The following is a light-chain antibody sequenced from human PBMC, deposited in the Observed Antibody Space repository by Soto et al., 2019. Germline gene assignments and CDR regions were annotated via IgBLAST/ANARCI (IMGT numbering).Light chain of an antibody. Sequence: QSALTQPASVSGSPGQSITISCTGTSSDVGGYNYVSWFQQHPGKAPKLMIYDVRNRPSGISNRFSGSKSGNTASLTISGLQAEDEADYYCNSYTSSCTYVFGTGTKVTVL. CDR1: SSDVGGYNY. CDR2: DVR. V-gene: IGLV2-14*01. J-gene: IGLJ1*01. CDR3: NSYTSSCTYV.